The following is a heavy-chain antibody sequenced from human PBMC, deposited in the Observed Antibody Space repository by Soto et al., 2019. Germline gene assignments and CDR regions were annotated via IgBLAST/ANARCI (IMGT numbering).Heavy chain of an antibody. CDR1: GFTFSNYW. CDR2: INSDGSRT. J-gene: IGHJ6*03. V-gene: IGHV3-74*01. CDR3: ARVAVGYYYMDV. Sequence: EVQLVESGGGLVQPGGSLRLSCAASGFTFSNYWMHWVRQAPGKGLVWVSRINSDGSRTNYADSVKGRFTISRDNAKDTLYRQMNSLRVEDTAVYFCARVAVGYYYMDVWGKGDTVTVS.